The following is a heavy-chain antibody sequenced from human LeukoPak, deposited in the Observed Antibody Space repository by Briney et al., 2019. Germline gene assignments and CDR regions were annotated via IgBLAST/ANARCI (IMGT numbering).Heavy chain of an antibody. CDR3: ARGHSGSYYMYPGSYYFDY. Sequence: SETLSLTCAVYGGSFSGYYWSWIRQPPGKGLEWIGEINHSGSTNYNPSLKSRVTISVDTSKNQFSLKLSSVTAADTAVYYCARGHSGSYYMYPGSYYFDYWGQGTLVTVPS. CDR2: INHSGST. D-gene: IGHD1-26*01. J-gene: IGHJ4*02. CDR1: GGSFSGYY. V-gene: IGHV4-34*01.